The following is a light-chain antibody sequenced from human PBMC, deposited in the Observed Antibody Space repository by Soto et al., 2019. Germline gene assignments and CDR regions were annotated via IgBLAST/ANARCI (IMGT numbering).Light chain of an antibody. Sequence: EIVSTQSPGTLSLSPGERATLSCRASQSVSSSYLAWYQQKPGQAPRLLIYGASSRATGIPDRFSGSGSGTDFTLTISRLEPEDFAVYYCQQYVSSPFTFGPGTKVDIK. CDR1: QSVSSSY. V-gene: IGKV3-20*01. CDR2: GAS. J-gene: IGKJ3*01. CDR3: QQYVSSPFT.